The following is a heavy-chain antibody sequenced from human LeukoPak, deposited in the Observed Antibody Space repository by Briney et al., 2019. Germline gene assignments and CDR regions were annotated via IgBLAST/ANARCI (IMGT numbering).Heavy chain of an antibody. D-gene: IGHD5-18*01. CDR2: IYTSGST. CDR1: GGSISSDY. CDR3: AREVKGLQLWYLFDY. J-gene: IGHJ4*02. V-gene: IGHV4-4*07. Sequence: PSETLSLTCNVSGGSISSDYWSWIRQPAGKGLEWIGRIYTSGSTNYNPSLKSRVTMSVDTSKNQFSLKLSSVTAADTAVYYCAREVKGLQLWYLFDYWGQGTLVTVSS.